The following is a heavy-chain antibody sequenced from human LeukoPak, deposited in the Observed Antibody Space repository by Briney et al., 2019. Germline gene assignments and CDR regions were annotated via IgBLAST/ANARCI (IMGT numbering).Heavy chain of an antibody. D-gene: IGHD2-15*01. Sequence: SETLSLTCIVSGGSISGYSWSWIRQPAGKGLEWIGHMDTSGHTNYNSSLMSRVTMSVDTSKNQFSLRLTSVTAADTAVYYCARHWSHSVAQFGRSFWFDPWGQGTLVTVSS. CDR2: MDTSGHT. CDR3: ARHWSHSVAQFGRSFWFDP. V-gene: IGHV4-4*07. CDR1: GGSISGYS. J-gene: IGHJ5*02.